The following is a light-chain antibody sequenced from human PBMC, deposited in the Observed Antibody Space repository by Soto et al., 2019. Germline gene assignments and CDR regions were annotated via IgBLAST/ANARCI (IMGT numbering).Light chain of an antibody. CDR1: QSISSW. CDR2: KAS. V-gene: IGKV1-5*03. J-gene: IGKJ1*01. CDR3: QQYYNDSWT. Sequence: DIQMTQSPSTLSASVGDRVIITCRASQSISSWLAWYQQKPGKAPNLLIYKASALKSGVPSRFSGSGSGTEFTLTISSLQPDDFATYSCQQYYNDSWTFGQGTKVEIK.